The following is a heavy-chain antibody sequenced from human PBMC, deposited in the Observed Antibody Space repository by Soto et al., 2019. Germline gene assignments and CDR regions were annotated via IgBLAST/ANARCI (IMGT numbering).Heavy chain of an antibody. J-gene: IGHJ6*03. CDR3: ARLIKEEPIWQAYGDYDDYHYLAV. Sequence: SETLSLTCTVSGGSISSYYWSWIRQPPGKGLEWIGYIYYSGSTNYNPSLKSRVTISVDTSKNQFSLKLSSVTAADTAMYYCARLIKEEPIWQAYGDYDDYHYLAVGGKGTTDTVSS. CDR2: IYYSGST. V-gene: IGHV4-59*01. CDR1: GGSISSYY. D-gene: IGHD4-17*01.